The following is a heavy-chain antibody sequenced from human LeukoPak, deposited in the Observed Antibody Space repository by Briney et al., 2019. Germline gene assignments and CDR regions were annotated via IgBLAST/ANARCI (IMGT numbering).Heavy chain of an antibody. J-gene: IGHJ4*02. CDR1: GGSISSYY. Sequence: SETLSLTCTVSGGSISSYYWSWIRQPPGKGLEWIGYIYYSGSTNYNPSLKSRVTISVDTSKNQFSLKLSSVTAADTAVYYCARGTTGGPAPFDYWGQGTLVTVSS. D-gene: IGHD4-11*01. CDR2: IYYSGST. CDR3: ARGTTGGPAPFDY. V-gene: IGHV4-59*08.